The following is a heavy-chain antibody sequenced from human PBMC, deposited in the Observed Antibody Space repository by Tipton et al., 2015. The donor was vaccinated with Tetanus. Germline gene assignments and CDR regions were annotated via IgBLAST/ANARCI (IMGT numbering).Heavy chain of an antibody. CDR3: ARRSYCTSTRCFDAFDL. J-gene: IGHJ3*01. V-gene: IGHV4-4*08. CDR1: GDSMTRYY. CDR2: IFASGST. D-gene: IGHD2-8*01. Sequence: PSLTCTVSGDSMTRYYWSWIRQPPGKGLEWISYIFASGSTNYNPALKSRVTISMDTSKNQISLNLTSVTAADTAVYFCARRSYCTSTRCFDAFDLWGPGTRVTVSS.